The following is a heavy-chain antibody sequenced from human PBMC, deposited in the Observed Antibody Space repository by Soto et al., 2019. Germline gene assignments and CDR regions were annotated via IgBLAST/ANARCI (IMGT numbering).Heavy chain of an antibody. D-gene: IGHD3-22*01. CDR3: ARDLLVFDSSGFPF. Sequence: QVQLQESGPGLVKASQTLSLNCTVSGDPIGSGDFYWTWIRQTPGRGLEWIGNIYHSGTTSYNPSLGSRISISIDTSKNVFSLGLASVTVADTAVYFCARDLLVFDSSGFPFWGRGILVSVAS. CDR2: IYHSGTT. J-gene: IGHJ4*01. CDR1: GDPIGSGDFY. V-gene: IGHV4-30-4*01.